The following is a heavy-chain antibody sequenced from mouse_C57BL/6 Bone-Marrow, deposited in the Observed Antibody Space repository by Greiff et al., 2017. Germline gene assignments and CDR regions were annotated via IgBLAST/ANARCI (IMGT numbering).Heavy chain of an antibody. J-gene: IGHJ3*01. Sequence: VQLQQSGAELVKPGASVKISCKAPGYAFSSYWVNWVNQRPGTGLEWIGQIFPGDGDTNYNGKFKGMATLTADKCSSTAYMQLSSLTSEDSAVFFCARGAYWGQGTLVTVSA. CDR3: ARGAY. V-gene: IGHV1-80*01. CDR2: IFPGDGDT. CDR1: GYAFSSYW.